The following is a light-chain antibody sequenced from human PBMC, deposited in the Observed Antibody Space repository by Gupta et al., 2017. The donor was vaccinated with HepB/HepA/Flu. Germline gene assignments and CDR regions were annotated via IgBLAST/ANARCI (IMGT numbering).Light chain of an antibody. CDR1: HDISNY. Sequence: DIEMTQSPSSLSASVGDRVTFTCRASHDISNYVAWYQQRPGKVPRLLIYAASSLQPGVPSRFRGSGSGTDFTLTITSLEPEDVATYYCQKYNRAPWTFGRGTKVELK. CDR2: AAS. J-gene: IGKJ1*01. CDR3: QKYNRAPWT. V-gene: IGKV1-27*01.